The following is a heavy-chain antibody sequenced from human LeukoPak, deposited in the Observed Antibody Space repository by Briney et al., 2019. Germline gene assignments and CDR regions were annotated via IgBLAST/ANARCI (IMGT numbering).Heavy chain of an antibody. Sequence: PGGSLRLSCAASGFTFSSYGMHWVRQAPGKGLEWVSVISYDGSNKYYVDSVKGRFTISRDNAKNSLYLQMSSLRAEDTAVYYCARATMRGYCSPTSCYGLFDYWGQGNLVTVSS. CDR3: ARATMRGYCSPTSCYGLFDY. D-gene: IGHD2-2*01. J-gene: IGHJ4*02. CDR1: GFTFSSYG. V-gene: IGHV3-30*03. CDR2: ISYDGSNK.